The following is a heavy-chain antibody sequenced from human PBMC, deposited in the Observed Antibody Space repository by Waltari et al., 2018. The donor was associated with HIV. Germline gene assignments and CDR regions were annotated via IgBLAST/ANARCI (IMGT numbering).Heavy chain of an antibody. J-gene: IGHJ4*02. V-gene: IGHV1-3*01. D-gene: IGHD3-9*01. CDR2: INAGNGNT. Sequence: QVQLVQSGAEVKKPGASVKVSCKASGYTFTSYAMHWVRQAPGQRLEWMGWINAGNGNTKYSQKFQGRVTITRDTSASTAYMELSSLRSEDTAVYYCARGPGVRYFDWPYYFDYWGQGTLVTVSS. CDR1: GYTFTSYA. CDR3: ARGPGVRYFDWPYYFDY.